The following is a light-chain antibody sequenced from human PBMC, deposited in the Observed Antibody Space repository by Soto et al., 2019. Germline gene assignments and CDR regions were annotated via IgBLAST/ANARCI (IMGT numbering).Light chain of an antibody. J-gene: IGLJ1*01. CDR2: EVS. CDR3: SSYTTTDPYV. Sequence: QSVLTQPGSVSGSPGHSITISCTGTSSDVGAYDYVSWYQQHPGKAPKYLIYEVSNRPSGISDRFSGSKSGTTASLTISALQAEDEADYYCSSYTTTDPYVFGTGTKVTVL. V-gene: IGLV2-14*01. CDR1: SSDVGAYDY.